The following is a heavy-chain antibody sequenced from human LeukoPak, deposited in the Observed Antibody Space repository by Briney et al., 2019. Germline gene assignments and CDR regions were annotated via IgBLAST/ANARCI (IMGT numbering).Heavy chain of an antibody. J-gene: IGHJ3*02. V-gene: IGHV3-7*01. D-gene: IGHD3-9*01. CDR1: GFTFRSYW. CDR2: IKQDGSEK. CDR3: ARRYFDWFLGAGGSLDI. Sequence: GGSLRLSCAGSGFTFRSYWMYWVRQAPGKGLEWVANIKQDGSEKYYVDSVKGRFTISRDNANDSVYLQMNSLRAEDTAVYYCARRYFDWFLGAGGSLDIWGQGTMVTVSS.